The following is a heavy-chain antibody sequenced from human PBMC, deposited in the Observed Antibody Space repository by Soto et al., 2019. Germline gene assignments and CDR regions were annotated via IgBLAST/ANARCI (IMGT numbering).Heavy chain of an antibody. Sequence: EVQLLESGGGLVQPGGSVRLSCAASGFPFSSYAMSWVRQAPGKGLEWVSAISGNGAETSYAASVRGRFTISRDNSRDTLYLQIKSLRAEDTALYYCVKHRGYGDRYFDLWGRGTLVTVSS. J-gene: IGHJ2*01. CDR3: VKHRGYGDRYFDL. D-gene: IGHD4-17*01. CDR2: ISGNGAET. V-gene: IGHV3-23*01. CDR1: GFPFSSYA.